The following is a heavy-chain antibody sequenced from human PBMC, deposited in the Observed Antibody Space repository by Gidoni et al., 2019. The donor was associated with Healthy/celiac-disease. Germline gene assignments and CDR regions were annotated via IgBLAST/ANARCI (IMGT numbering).Heavy chain of an antibody. CDR1: GYPFTSYG. V-gene: IGHV1-18*01. CDR2: ISAYNGNT. Sequence: VHLVQSGAEVKKPGASVKFSCTASGYPFTSYGISWLRQAPGQGLEWMGWISAYNGNTNYAQKLQGRVTMTTDTSTSTAYMELRSLRSDDTAVYYCARDWDGIYGGNSFGYWGQGTLVTVSS. J-gene: IGHJ4*02. CDR3: ARDWDGIYGGNSFGY. D-gene: IGHD4-17*01.